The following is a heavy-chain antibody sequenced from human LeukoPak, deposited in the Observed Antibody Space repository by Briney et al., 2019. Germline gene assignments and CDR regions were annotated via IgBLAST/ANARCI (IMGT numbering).Heavy chain of an antibody. V-gene: IGHV4-38-2*02. CDR1: GYSISSGYF. CDR3: ARVVYSGYDFRGAMDV. Sequence: PSETLSLTCTVSGYSISSGYFWGWIRQPPGKGLEWIGSFYHSGITYYNPSLKSRVTISVEMSKNQFSLKLSSVTAADTAVYYCARVVYSGYDFRGAMDVWGKGTTVTVSS. CDR2: FYHSGIT. J-gene: IGHJ6*03. D-gene: IGHD5-12*01.